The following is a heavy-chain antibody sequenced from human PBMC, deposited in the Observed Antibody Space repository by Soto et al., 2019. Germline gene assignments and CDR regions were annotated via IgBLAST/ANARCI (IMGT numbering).Heavy chain of an antibody. CDR2: ISGSGGST. CDR1: GFTFSSYA. CDR3: AKQSGYSGYENYFDY. V-gene: IGHV3-23*01. Sequence: EVQLLESGGGLVQPGGSLRLSCAASGFTFSSYAMSWVRQAPGKGLEWVSAISGSGGSTYYADSVKGRFTISRDNSKNTLYVQMNSLRAEDTAVYYCAKQSGYSGYENYFDYWGQGTLVTVSS. J-gene: IGHJ4*02. D-gene: IGHD5-12*01.